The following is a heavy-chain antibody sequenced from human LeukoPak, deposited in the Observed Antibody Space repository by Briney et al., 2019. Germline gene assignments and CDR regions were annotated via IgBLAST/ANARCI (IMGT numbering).Heavy chain of an antibody. CDR3: ARDRYVFDY. V-gene: IGHV4-34*01. CDR2: INHSGST. CDR1: GGSFSGYY. Sequence: PSETLSLTCAVYGGSFSGYYWSWIRQPPGKGLEWIGEINHSGSTNYNPSLKSRVTISVDTSKNQFSLKLSSVTAADTAVYYCARDRYVFDYWGQGTLVTVSS. D-gene: IGHD3-16*01. J-gene: IGHJ4*02.